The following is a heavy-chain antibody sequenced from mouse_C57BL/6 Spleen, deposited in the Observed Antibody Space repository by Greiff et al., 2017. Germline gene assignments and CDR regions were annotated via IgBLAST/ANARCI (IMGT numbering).Heavy chain of an antibody. V-gene: IGHV1-15*01. D-gene: IGHD1-1*01. CDR1: GYTFTDYE. CDR2: IDPETGGT. J-gene: IGHJ3*01. CDR3: TRHWATVVDRFAY. Sequence: QVQLKQSGAELVRPGASVTLSCKASGYTFTDYEMHWVKQTPVHGLEWIGAIDPETGGTAYNQKFKGKAILTADKSSSTAYMELRSLTSEDSAVYYCTRHWATVVDRFAYWGQGTLVTVSA.